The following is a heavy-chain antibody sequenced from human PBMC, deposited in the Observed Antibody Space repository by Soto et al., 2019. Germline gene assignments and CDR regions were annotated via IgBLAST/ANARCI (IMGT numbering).Heavy chain of an antibody. D-gene: IGHD4-17*01. CDR1: GYTFTSYG. CDR2: ISAYNGNT. J-gene: IGHJ4*02. Sequence: GASVKVSCKASGYTFTSYGISWVRQAPGQGLEWMGWISAYNGNTNYAQKLQGRVTMTTDTSTSTAYMELRSLRPDDTAVYYCARTTYGDYELDSDYWGQGTLVTVSS. CDR3: ARTTYGDYELDSDY. V-gene: IGHV1-18*01.